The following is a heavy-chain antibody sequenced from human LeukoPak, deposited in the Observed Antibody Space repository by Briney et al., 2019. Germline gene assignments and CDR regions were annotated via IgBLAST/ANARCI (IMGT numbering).Heavy chain of an antibody. CDR3: AKGGAATMRDGYNYYYYYMEV. J-gene: IGHJ6*03. Sequence: GGSLRLSCAASGITFSSHAMSWVRRAPGKGLEWVSLISGSGGHTYYGDSVKGRFPISRDNSTNRLYLQMNSLRPEDTAVYYCAKGGAATMRDGYNYYYYYMEVWGRGTTVTVSS. CDR1: GITFSSHA. CDR2: ISGSGGHT. V-gene: IGHV3-23*01. D-gene: IGHD5-24*01.